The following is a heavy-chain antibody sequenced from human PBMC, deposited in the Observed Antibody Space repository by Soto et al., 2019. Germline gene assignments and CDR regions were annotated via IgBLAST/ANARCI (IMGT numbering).Heavy chain of an antibody. J-gene: IGHJ1*01. V-gene: IGHV4-39*07. CDR3: ARARVFYYDSSGYQEDEYFQH. D-gene: IGHD3-22*01. Sequence: SETVSLTCTDSGGCISSSSYYWGWIRQPPGKGLEWIGSIYYSGSTYYNPSLKSRVTISVDTSKNQFSLKLSSVTAADTAVYYCARARVFYYDSSGYQEDEYFQHWGQGTLVTVSS. CDR1: GGCISSSSYY. CDR2: IYYSGST.